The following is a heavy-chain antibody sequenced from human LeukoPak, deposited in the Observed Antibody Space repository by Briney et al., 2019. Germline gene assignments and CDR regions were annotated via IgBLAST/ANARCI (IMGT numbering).Heavy chain of an antibody. CDR1: GYTFTSYD. CDR2: MNPNSGNT. V-gene: IGHV1-8*01. J-gene: IGHJ6*02. D-gene: IGHD6-13*01. CDR3: ARVRGGRVAAGPQRRYYYYYGMDV. Sequence: ASVKVSCKASGYTFTSYDINWVRQATGQGLEWMGWMNPNSGNTGYAQKFQGRVTMTRNTSISTAYMELSSLRSEDTAVYYCARVRGGRVAAGPQRRYYYYYGMDVWGQGTTVTASS.